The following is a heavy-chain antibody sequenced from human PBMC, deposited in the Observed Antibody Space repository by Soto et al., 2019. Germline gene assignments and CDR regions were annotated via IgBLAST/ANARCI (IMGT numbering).Heavy chain of an antibody. Sequence: SETLSLTCAVYGGSFSGYYWSWIRQPPGKGLEWIGEINHSGSTNYNPSLKSRVTISVDTSKNQFSLKLSAVTAADTAVYYCARRAAPFYGDDYWGQGTLVTVSS. V-gene: IGHV4-34*01. CDR1: GGSFSGYY. J-gene: IGHJ4*02. CDR2: INHSGST. CDR3: ARRAAPFYGDDY. D-gene: IGHD3-10*01.